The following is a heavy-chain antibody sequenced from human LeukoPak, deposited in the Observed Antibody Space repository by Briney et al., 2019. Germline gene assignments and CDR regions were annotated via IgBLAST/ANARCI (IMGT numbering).Heavy chain of an antibody. CDR3: AKDLDITGAEIFDY. D-gene: IGHD1-14*01. CDR2: ISGSGGNT. Sequence: PGGSLRLSCAASGFTFSSYAMSWVRQAPGKGPEWVSAISGSGGNTYYADSVKGRVTISRDNLENTLYLQMNSLRADDTAVYFCAKDLDITGAEIFDYWGQGTLVTVSS. J-gene: IGHJ4*02. V-gene: IGHV3-23*01. CDR1: GFTFSSYA.